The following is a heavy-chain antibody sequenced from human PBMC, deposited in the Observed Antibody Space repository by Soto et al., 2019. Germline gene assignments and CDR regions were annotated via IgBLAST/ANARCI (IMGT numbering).Heavy chain of an antibody. CDR1: GGTFSSYA. V-gene: IGHV1-69*13. Sequence: GASVKVSCKASGGTFSSYAISWVRQAPGQGLEWMGGIIPIFGTANYAQKFQGRVTITADESTSTAYMELSSLRSEDTAVYYCARSDSKEWISDYWGQGTLVTSPQ. D-gene: IGHD3-3*01. CDR3: ARSDSKEWISDY. J-gene: IGHJ4*02. CDR2: IIPIFGTA.